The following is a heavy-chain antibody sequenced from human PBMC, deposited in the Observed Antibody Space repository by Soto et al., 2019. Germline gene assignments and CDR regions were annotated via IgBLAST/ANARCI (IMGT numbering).Heavy chain of an antibody. CDR3: ARQEGRNLDY. CDR2: ISFDGSNQ. CDR1: GFTFSSYA. Sequence: GGSLRLSCAASGFTFSSYAMHWVRQAPGKGLEWIAIISFDGSNQYYADSVKGRFTISRDNSKNTLFLQMNSLRPEDTAVYYCARQEGRNLDYRGPGTLVTVSS. V-gene: IGHV3-30-3*01. J-gene: IGHJ4*02.